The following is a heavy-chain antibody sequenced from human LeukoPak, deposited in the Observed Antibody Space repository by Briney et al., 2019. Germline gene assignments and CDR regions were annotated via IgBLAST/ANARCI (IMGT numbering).Heavy chain of an antibody. D-gene: IGHD3-10*01. CDR1: GFTFSRCG. J-gene: IGHJ4*02. Sequence: GGSLRLSCAASGFTFSRCGMAWVRQAPGKGLEWVSSISGSDDGTYYADSVKGRFTISRDNSKNTVYLQMNSLSAEDTAIYYCAKRGPIYSATPGNYFDHWGQGTLVTVSS. CDR2: ISGSDDGT. V-gene: IGHV3-23*01. CDR3: AKRGPIYSATPGNYFDH.